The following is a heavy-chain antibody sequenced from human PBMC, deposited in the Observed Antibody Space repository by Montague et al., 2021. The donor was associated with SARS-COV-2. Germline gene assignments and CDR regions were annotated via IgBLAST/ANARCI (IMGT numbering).Heavy chain of an antibody. CDR2: IYSSESN. CDR3: ARDYSHCSGGSCVFDY. CDR1: GGSIGNYY. V-gene: IGHV4-4*07. J-gene: IGHJ4*02. Sequence: SETLSLTCTVSGGSIGNYYWSWIRQPAGKGLEWIGRIYSSESNNYNPSLKSRISMSVDTSKNQFSLKLSSVTAADTAIYYCARDYSHCSGGSCVFDYWGQGTLGTVSS. D-gene: IGHD2-15*01.